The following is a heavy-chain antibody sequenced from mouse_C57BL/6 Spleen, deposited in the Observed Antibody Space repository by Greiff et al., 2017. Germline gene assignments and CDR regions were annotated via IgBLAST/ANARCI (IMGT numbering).Heavy chain of an antibody. Sequence: QVQLQQSGAELVKPGASVKISCKASGYAFSSYWMNWVKQRPGKGLEWIGQIYPGDGDTNYNGKFKGKATLTADKSSSTAYMQLSSLTSEDSAVYFCARGDYGGEAMDYWGQGTSVTVSS. D-gene: IGHD1-1*01. V-gene: IGHV1-80*01. CDR1: GYAFSSYW. J-gene: IGHJ4*01. CDR2: IYPGDGDT. CDR3: ARGDYGGEAMDY.